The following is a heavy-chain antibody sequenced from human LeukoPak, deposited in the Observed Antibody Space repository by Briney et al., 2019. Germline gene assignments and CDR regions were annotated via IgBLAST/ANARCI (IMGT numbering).Heavy chain of an antibody. D-gene: IGHD1-14*01. V-gene: IGHV3-15*01. CDR2: KSKTDGGPA. J-gene: IGHJ4*02. CDR3: TTYNV. Sequence: KSKTDGGPAGYAAPVKGRFTISRDDSKNTLYLQMNSLKNEDTAVYYCTTYNVWSQGTLVTVSS.